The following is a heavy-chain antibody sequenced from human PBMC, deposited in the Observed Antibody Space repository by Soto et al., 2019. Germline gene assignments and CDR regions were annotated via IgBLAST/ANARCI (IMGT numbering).Heavy chain of an antibody. J-gene: IGHJ5*02. Sequence: GGSLRLSCAASGFTVSSNYMSWVRQAPGKGLEWVSVIYSGGSTYYADSVKGRFTISRDNSKNTLYLQMNSLRAEDTAVYYCARDPYDSSGYYFSWGQGTLVTVSS. D-gene: IGHD3-22*01. CDR1: GFTVSSNY. CDR2: IYSGGST. V-gene: IGHV3-53*01. CDR3: ARDPYDSSGYYFS.